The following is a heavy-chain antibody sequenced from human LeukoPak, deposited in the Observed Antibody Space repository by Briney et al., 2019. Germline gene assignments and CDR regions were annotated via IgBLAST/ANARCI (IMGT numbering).Heavy chain of an antibody. CDR2: IYYSGTT. CDR1: GGSISSGDHF. CDR3: ARARSGYDENQFDY. Sequence: SETLSLTCTVSGGSISSGDHFWSWIRQHPGKGLEWIGYIYYSGTTYYNPSLKSRVTISVDTSKNHFSLKLTSVTAADTAVYYCARARSGYDENQFDYWGQGTLVTVSS. D-gene: IGHD5-12*01. J-gene: IGHJ4*02. V-gene: IGHV4-31*03.